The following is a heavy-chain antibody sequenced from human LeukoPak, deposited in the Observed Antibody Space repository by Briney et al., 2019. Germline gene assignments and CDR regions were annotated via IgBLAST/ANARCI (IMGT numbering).Heavy chain of an antibody. CDR2: INHSGST. D-gene: IGHD1-20*01. CDR3: AKLSITGTSGYYYGMDV. Sequence: PSETLSLTCAVYGGSFSGYYWSWIRQPPGKGLEWIGEINHSGSTNYNPSLKSRVTISVDTSKNQFSLKLSSVTAADTAVYYCAKLSITGTSGYYYGMDVWGQGTTVTVSS. J-gene: IGHJ6*02. V-gene: IGHV4-34*01. CDR1: GGSFSGYY.